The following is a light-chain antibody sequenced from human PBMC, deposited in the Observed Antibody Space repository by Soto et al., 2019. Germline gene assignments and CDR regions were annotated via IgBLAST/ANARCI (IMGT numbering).Light chain of an antibody. V-gene: IGLV1-51*01. CDR3: GTWDISLSGWV. Sequence: QSVLTQPPSVSAAPGQKVTISCSGSISNLGNNYVSWYQHLPGTAPKLLIYDNDKRPSGIPDRFSGSKSGRSASLGITGLQTGDEADYYCGTWDISLSGWVFGGGTKLTVL. CDR1: ISNLGNNY. J-gene: IGLJ3*02. CDR2: DND.